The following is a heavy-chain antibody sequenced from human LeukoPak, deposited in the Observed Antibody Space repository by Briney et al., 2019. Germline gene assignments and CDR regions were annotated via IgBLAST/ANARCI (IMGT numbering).Heavy chain of an antibody. CDR1: GFTFSSYE. D-gene: IGHD3-22*01. V-gene: IGHV3-48*03. CDR2: ISSSGTTI. J-gene: IGHJ3*02. CDR3: ARDRYYYDTSGQQGGALDI. Sequence: QPGGSLRLSCAASGFTFSSYEMKWVRQAPGKGLEWVSYISSSGTTIYYADSVKGRFTISRDNAKDSLYLQMNSLRADDTAVYYCARDRYYYDTSGQQGGALDIWGQGTMVTVSS.